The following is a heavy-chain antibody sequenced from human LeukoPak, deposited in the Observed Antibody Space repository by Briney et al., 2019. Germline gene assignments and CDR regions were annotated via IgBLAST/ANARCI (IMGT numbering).Heavy chain of an antibody. Sequence: GGSLRLSCAASGFTFSVAAMTWVRQAPGKGLEWVSLIGASGESTYYADSVKGRFTISRDNSKNTLSLQMNSLRAEDTDVYYCAKGVEDYYDSSGLDYWGQGTLVTVSS. CDR3: AKGVEDYYDSSGLDY. V-gene: IGHV3-23*01. CDR2: IGASGEST. D-gene: IGHD3-22*01. J-gene: IGHJ4*02. CDR1: GFTFSVAA.